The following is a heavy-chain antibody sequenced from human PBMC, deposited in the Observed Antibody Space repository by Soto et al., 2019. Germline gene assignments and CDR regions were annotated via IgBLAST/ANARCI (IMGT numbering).Heavy chain of an antibody. CDR3: ARARVVGYYYYGMDV. CDR2: IWYDGSNK. D-gene: IGHD3-22*01. Sequence: GGSLRLSCAASGFTFSSYGMHWVRQAPGKGLEWVAVIWYDGSNKYYADSVKGRFTISRDNSKNTLYLQMNSLRAEDTAVYYCARARVVGYYYYGMDVWGQGTTVTVSS. J-gene: IGHJ6*02. CDR1: GFTFSSYG. V-gene: IGHV3-33*01.